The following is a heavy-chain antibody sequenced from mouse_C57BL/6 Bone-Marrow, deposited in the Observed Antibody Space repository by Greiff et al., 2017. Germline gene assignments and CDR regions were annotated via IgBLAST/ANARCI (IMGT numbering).Heavy chain of an antibody. V-gene: IGHV2-6*01. CDR3: ASYDYDGFAY. CDR1: GFSFTSYG. J-gene: IGHJ3*01. CDR2: IWGVGST. Sequence: QVQLQQSGPGLVAPSQSLSITCTVSGFSFTSYGVDWVRQSPGKGLEWLGVIWGVGSTNYNSALKSRLSISKDNSKSQVFLKMNSLQTDDTAMYYCASYDYDGFAYWGQGTLVTVSA. D-gene: IGHD2-4*01.